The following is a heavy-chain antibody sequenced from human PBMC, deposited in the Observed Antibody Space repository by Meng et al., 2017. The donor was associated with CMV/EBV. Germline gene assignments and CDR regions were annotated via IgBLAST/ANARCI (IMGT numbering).Heavy chain of an antibody. CDR1: GFTFDDYG. V-gene: IGHV3-20*01. J-gene: IGHJ3*02. CDR2: INWNGGST. Sequence: GGPLRLSCAASGFTFDDYGMSWVRQAPGKGLEWVSGINWNGGSTGYADSVKGRFTISRDNAKNSLYLQMNSLRAEDTALYHCARVGYSGSYYDDAFDIWGQGTMVTVSS. CDR3: ARVGYSGSYYDDAFDI. D-gene: IGHD1-26*01.